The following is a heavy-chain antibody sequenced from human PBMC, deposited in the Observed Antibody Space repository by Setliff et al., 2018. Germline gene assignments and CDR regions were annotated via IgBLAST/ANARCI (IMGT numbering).Heavy chain of an antibody. J-gene: IGHJ3*02. Sequence: SETLSLTCTVSGGSISSHYWSWIRQPPGKGLEWIGYIYYSGSTNYNPSLKSRVTISVDTSKNQFSLKLSSVTAADTAVYYCAISTIFGVVSPTPDAFDIWGQGTMVT. CDR1: GGSISSHY. V-gene: IGHV4-59*11. D-gene: IGHD3-3*01. CDR2: IYYSGST. CDR3: AISTIFGVVSPTPDAFDI.